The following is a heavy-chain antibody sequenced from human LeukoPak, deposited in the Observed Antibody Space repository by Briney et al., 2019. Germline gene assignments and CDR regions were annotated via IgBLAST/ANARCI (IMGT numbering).Heavy chain of an antibody. D-gene: IGHD5-24*01. V-gene: IGHV4-39*07. CDR2: FYYIGST. Sequence: SETLSLLCSVSVDLISSSSYYWGWIRQPPGKGLQWIGWFYYIGSTRYNTSLKIQVKISVDTYKNQFSVKLSSVYAADTAVYYCARDKGEMAAGGAFDIWGQGTMVTVSS. J-gene: IGHJ3*02. CDR3: ARDKGEMAAGGAFDI. CDR1: VDLISSSSYY.